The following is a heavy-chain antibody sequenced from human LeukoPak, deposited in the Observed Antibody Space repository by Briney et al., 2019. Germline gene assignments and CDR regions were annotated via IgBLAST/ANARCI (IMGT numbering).Heavy chain of an antibody. CDR3: ARDLRSKNDY. V-gene: IGHV1-18*01. D-gene: IGHD5-24*01. CDR2: SSAYNGNT. Sequence: GASVKVSCKASGYTFTSYGSSGVRQAPGQGLEWMGWSSAYNGNTNYAQKLQGRVTMTTDTSTSTVYMELRSLSSDETAVYYCARDLRSKNDYWGQGTLVTVSS. J-gene: IGHJ4*02. CDR1: GYTFTSYG.